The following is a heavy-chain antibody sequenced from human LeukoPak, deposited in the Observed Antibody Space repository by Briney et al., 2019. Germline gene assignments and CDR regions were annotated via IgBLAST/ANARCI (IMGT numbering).Heavy chain of an antibody. V-gene: IGHV3-7*01. CDR3: ASPTYYYDSRGEDDY. Sequence: GGSLRLSCAASGFTFSSYWMSWVRQAPGKGLEWVANIMLDGSEKYYVDSVKGRFTISRDNAKNSLYLQMNSLRAEDTAVYYCASPTYYYDSRGEDDYWGQGTLVTVSS. CDR2: IMLDGSEK. J-gene: IGHJ4*02. CDR1: GFTFSSYW. D-gene: IGHD3-22*01.